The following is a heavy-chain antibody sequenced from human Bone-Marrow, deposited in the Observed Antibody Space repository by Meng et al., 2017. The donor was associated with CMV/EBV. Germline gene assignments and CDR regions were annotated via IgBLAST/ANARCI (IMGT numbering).Heavy chain of an antibody. CDR2: INPSGGST. Sequence: ASVKVSCKASGGTFSSYAISWVRQAPGQGLEWMGIINPSGGSTSYAQKFQGRVTMTRDTSTSTVYMELSSLRSEDTAVYYCARDVVPAATQHYYGMDVWGQGTTVTVSS. D-gene: IGHD2-2*01. CDR1: GGTFSSYA. CDR3: ARDVVPAATQHYYGMDV. J-gene: IGHJ6*02. V-gene: IGHV1-46*01.